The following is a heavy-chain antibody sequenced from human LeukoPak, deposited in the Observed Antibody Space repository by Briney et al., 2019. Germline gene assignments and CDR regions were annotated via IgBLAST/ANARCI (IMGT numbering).Heavy chain of an antibody. Sequence: SQTLSLTCAISGDSVSTISAAWTWIRQSPSRGLEWLGRTYYRSNWYTDYAVSVKGRLTVNPDTSRNQSSLHLNSVTPEDTAVYYCARDMTYCSGGTCFPAMDVWGQGTTVTASS. CDR1: GDSVSTISAA. V-gene: IGHV6-1*01. CDR2: TYYRSNWYT. CDR3: ARDMTYCSGGTCFPAMDV. D-gene: IGHD2-15*01. J-gene: IGHJ6*02.